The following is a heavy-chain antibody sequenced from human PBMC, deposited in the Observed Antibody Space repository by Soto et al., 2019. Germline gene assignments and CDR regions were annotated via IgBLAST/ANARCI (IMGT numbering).Heavy chain of an antibody. D-gene: IGHD6-6*01. CDR1: GYTFTSYA. Sequence: ASVKVSCKASGYTFTSYAMHWVRQAPGQRLEWMGWINAGNGNTKYSQKFQGRVTITRDTSASTAYMELSSLRSEDTAVYYCATIAARRWDYFDYWGQGTLVTVSS. V-gene: IGHV1-3*01. J-gene: IGHJ4*02. CDR2: INAGNGNT. CDR3: ATIAARRWDYFDY.